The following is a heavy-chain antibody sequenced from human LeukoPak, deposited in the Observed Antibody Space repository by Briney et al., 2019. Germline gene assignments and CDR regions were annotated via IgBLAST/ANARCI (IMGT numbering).Heavy chain of an antibody. J-gene: IGHJ5*02. CDR2: INPNSGGT. V-gene: IGHV1-2*06. CDR3: ARGYCSGGSCYSVENWFDP. Sequence: ASXXVSCKAAGYTFTGYYMFWVRQAPGQGLEWMGRINPNSGGTNYAQKFQGRVTMPRDTSISTAYMELSRLRSDDTAVYYCARGYCSGGSCYSVENWFDPWGQGTLVTVSS. D-gene: IGHD2-15*01. CDR1: GYTFTGYY.